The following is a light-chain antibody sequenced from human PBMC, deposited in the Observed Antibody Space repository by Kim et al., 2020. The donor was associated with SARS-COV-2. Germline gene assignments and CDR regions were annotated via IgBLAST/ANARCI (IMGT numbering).Light chain of an antibody. V-gene: IGLV3-1*01. CDR1: KLGDKF. Sequence: SYELTQPPSLSVSPGQTASITCSGDKLGDKFVGWYQQKSGQSPILLIFQNNKRPSGIPERFSGSNSGNTATLTIRGTQTLDEADYYCQAWDRRSSVYVFG. CDR3: QAWDRRSSVYV. J-gene: IGLJ1*01. CDR2: QNN.